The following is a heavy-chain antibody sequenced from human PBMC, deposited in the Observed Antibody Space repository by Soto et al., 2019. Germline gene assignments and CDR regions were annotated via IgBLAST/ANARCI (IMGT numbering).Heavy chain of an antibody. D-gene: IGHD6-13*01. Sequence: EVQLLESGGGSVQPGGSLRLSCAASGFTFSSYAMSWVRQAPGKGLEWVSAISGSGGSTYYADSVKGRFTISRDNSKNTLYLQMNSLRAEDTAVYYCAKHTTPQQLVPPFDYWGQGTLVTVSS. J-gene: IGHJ4*02. V-gene: IGHV3-23*01. CDR2: ISGSGGST. CDR1: GFTFSSYA. CDR3: AKHTTPQQLVPPFDY.